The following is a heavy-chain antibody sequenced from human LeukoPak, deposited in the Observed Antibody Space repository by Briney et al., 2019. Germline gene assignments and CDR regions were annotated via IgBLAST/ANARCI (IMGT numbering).Heavy chain of an antibody. CDR2: ITETGGST. J-gene: IGHJ4*02. CDR3: AKDYGRSSDPLFDF. Sequence: GGSLRLSCAASGFTFSSYAMSCVRQAPGKGLEWVSGITETGGSTYYADSVRGRFTISRDNSKNTLYLQMNSLRAEDTAVYYCAKDYGRSSDPLFDFSGQGSLVTVSS. V-gene: IGHV3-23*01. CDR1: GFTFSSYA. D-gene: IGHD3-10*01.